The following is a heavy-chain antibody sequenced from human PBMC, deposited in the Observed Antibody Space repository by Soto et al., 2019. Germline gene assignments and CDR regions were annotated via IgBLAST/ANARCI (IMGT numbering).Heavy chain of an antibody. CDR1: GFTFSSYG. Sequence: QVQLVESGGGVVQPGRSLRLSCAASGFTFSSYGMHWVRQAPGKGLEWVAVISYDGSNKYYADSVKGRFTISRDNSKNTLYLQMNSLRAEDTAVYYCAKEGSRYYGSGSPLFDYWGQGTLVTVSS. J-gene: IGHJ4*02. V-gene: IGHV3-30*18. CDR2: ISYDGSNK. CDR3: AKEGSRYYGSGSPLFDY. D-gene: IGHD3-10*01.